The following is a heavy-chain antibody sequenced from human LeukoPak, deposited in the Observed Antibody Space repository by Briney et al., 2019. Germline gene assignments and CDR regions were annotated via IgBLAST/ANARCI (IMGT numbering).Heavy chain of an antibody. CDR1: GGSISSYY. D-gene: IGHD3-22*01. CDR3: ARPSDDYYDSSGYPY. Sequence: PSETLSLTCTVSGGSISSYYWSWIRQPPGKGLEWIGEINHSGSTNYNPSLKSRVTISVDTSKNQFSLKLSSVTAADTAVYYCARPSDDYYDSSGYPYWGQGTLVTVSS. J-gene: IGHJ4*02. V-gene: IGHV4-34*01. CDR2: INHSGST.